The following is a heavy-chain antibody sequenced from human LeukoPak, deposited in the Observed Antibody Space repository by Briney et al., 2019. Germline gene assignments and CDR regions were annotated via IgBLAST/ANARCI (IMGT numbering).Heavy chain of an antibody. Sequence: GSLRLSCAASRFTFSNYAMTWVRQAPGKGLEWVAVIWYDGSNKYYADSVKGRFTISRDSSKNTLYLQMNSLRGEDTAVYYCAKDMLAYCGGDCYSMAFDYWGQGTLVTVSS. CDR3: AKDMLAYCGGDCYSMAFDY. CDR2: IWYDGSNK. V-gene: IGHV3-33*06. D-gene: IGHD2-21*02. CDR1: RFTFSNYA. J-gene: IGHJ4*02.